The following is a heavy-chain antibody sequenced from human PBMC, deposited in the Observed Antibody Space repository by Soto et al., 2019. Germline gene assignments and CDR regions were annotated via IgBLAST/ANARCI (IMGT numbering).Heavy chain of an antibody. CDR3: ARIVLMVYAKGGNFDY. Sequence: QVQLVQSGAEVKKPGASVKVSCQASGYTFTSYGISWVRQAPGQGLEWMGWISAYNGNTNYAQKLQGRVTMTTDTSTSTAYMELRSLRSDDTAVYYCARIVLMVYAKGGNFDYWGQGTLVTVSS. V-gene: IGHV1-18*01. CDR2: ISAYNGNT. D-gene: IGHD2-8*01. CDR1: GYTFTSYG. J-gene: IGHJ4*02.